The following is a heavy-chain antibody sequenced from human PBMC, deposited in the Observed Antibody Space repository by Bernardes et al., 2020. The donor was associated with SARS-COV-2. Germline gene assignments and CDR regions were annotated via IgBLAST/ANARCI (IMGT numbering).Heavy chain of an antibody. CDR1: GFTFSSYG. D-gene: IGHD6-6*01. V-gene: IGHV3-30*18. J-gene: IGHJ6*02. CDR2: ILYDGRND. Sequence: GGSLRLSCAASGFTFSSYGLHWVRQAPGKGLEWVAFILYDGRNDYYADSVRGRFTVSRDNSRNTLYLQMNSLKVEDTAVYYCAKDRLGGQLAEDGMEVWGQGTTVTVSS. CDR3: AKDRLGGQLAEDGMEV.